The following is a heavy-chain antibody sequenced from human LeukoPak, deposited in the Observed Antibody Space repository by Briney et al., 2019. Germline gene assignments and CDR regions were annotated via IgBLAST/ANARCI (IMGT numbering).Heavy chain of an antibody. CDR2: IYYSGST. CDR3: ARDSVAGAKRDYYYGMDV. V-gene: IGHV4-59*01. Sequence: SETLSLTCTVSGGSISSYYWSWIRQPPGKGLEWIGYIYYSGSTNYNPSLKSRVTISVDTSKNQFSLKLSSVTAADTAVYYCARDSVAGAKRDYYYGMDVWGQGTTVTVSS. CDR1: GGSISSYY. D-gene: IGHD6-19*01. J-gene: IGHJ6*02.